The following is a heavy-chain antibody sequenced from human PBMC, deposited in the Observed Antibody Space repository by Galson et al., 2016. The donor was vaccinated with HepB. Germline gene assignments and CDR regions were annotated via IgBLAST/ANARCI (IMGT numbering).Heavy chain of an antibody. D-gene: IGHD2-2*01. J-gene: IGHJ4*02. Sequence: TLSLTCTVSGGSISSGDYYWSWIRQPPGKGLEWIGHIYHSGSTNYNASLKSRITISVDTSKNQISLKLSSVTAADTAVYYCARFSTGFDYWGPGTVVTVAS. CDR3: ARFSTGFDY. CDR2: IYHSGST. V-gene: IGHV4-30-4*01. CDR1: GGSISSGDYY.